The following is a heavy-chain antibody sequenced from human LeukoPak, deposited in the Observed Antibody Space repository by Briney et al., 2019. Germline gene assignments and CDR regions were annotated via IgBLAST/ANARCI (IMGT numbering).Heavy chain of an antibody. CDR1: GFTFSSYG. J-gene: IGHJ4*02. CDR3: ARDKGGMAPFDH. Sequence: GGTLRLSCAASGFTFSSYGMSWVRQAPGKGLEWVSAISGSGGSTYYADSVKGRFTISRDNSKNTLYLQMNSLRPEDTAMYFCARDKGGMAPFDHWGQGTLVTVSS. V-gene: IGHV3-23*01. D-gene: IGHD5-24*01. CDR2: ISGSGGST.